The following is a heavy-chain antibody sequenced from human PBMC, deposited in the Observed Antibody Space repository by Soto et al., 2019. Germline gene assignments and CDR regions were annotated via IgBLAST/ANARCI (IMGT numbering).Heavy chain of an antibody. J-gene: IGHJ6*02. CDR3: ARVSPSGEYYGMDV. Sequence: PSETLSLTCAVYGGSFSGYYWSWIRQPPGKGLEWIGEINHSGSTNYNPSLKSRVTISVDTSKNQFSLKLSSVTAADTAVYYCARVSPSGEYYGMDVWGQGTTVTVSS. V-gene: IGHV4-34*01. CDR2: INHSGST. D-gene: IGHD3-10*01. CDR1: GGSFSGYY.